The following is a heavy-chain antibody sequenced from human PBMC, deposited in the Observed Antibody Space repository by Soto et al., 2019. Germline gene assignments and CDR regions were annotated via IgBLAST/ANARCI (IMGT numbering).Heavy chain of an antibody. Sequence: PGGSLRLSCAASGFTFSSYAMNWVRQAPGKGLEWVSAISDSGGSTYYADSVKGRFTISRDNSKNTLYLQMNSLRAEDTAVYYCAKSLTNYFYYYYMDAWGKGNTVTVSS. D-gene: IGHD3-9*01. J-gene: IGHJ6*03. CDR3: AKSLTNYFYYYYMDA. CDR1: GFTFSSYA. V-gene: IGHV3-23*01. CDR2: ISDSGGST.